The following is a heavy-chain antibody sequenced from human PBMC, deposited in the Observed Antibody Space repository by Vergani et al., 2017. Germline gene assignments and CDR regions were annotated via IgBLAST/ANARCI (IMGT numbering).Heavy chain of an antibody. CDR2: ICHTEDT. D-gene: IGHD2-2*02. V-gene: IGHV4-4*03. Sequence: QVQLQESGPGLVKPPGTLSLTCAVSGDSISSNNCWTWVRQPPGKGLEWIGEICHTEDTKYSPSLKSRVTVSVDESRNLFSLRLNSVTAAETAVYYCATIGYRRWGYYFDYWGQGILVTVSS. CDR3: ATIGYRRWGYYFDY. J-gene: IGHJ4*02. CDR1: GDSISSNNC.